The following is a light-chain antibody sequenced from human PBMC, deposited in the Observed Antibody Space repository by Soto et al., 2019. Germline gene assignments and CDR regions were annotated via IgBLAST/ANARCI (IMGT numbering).Light chain of an antibody. CDR1: RAINNY. CDR2: SAS. CDR3: QLSYSTPPN. Sequence: IPMNQSPSSLSASVGDRVTLTCRTSRAINNYVNWYQHHPGKVPKILISSASILQAGLPSRFSAGGSGTHFALTISYLLPEDGATYYCQLSYSTPPNFGQGNKLEI. J-gene: IGKJ2*01. V-gene: IGKV1-39*01.